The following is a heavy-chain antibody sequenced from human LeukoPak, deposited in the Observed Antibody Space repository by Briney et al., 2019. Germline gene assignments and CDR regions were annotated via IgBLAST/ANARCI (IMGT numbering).Heavy chain of an antibody. CDR1: GFSINHYY. J-gene: IGHJ4*02. V-gene: IGHV3-66*01. D-gene: IGHD2-21*02. CDR3: ARGQSYCGADCYSD. CDR2: IYTGGST. Sequence: GGSLRLPCAASGFSINHYYMTWIRQTPGKGLDWVSVIYTGGSTNYGDSVKGRFTISRDNSENTLYLQMNSLRADDTAIYYCARGQSYCGADCYSDWGQGTLVTVSS.